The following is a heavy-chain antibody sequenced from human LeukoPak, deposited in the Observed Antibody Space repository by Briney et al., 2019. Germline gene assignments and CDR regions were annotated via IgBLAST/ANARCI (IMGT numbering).Heavy chain of an antibody. V-gene: IGHV3-48*03. CDR1: GFTFSSYE. CDR2: ISSSGSTK. J-gene: IGHJ4*02. CDR3: ARADENFDV. Sequence: GGSLRLSCAASGFTFSSYEMNWVRQAPGKGLEWVSYISSSGSTKYHADSVKGRFTISRDNAKNSLYLQMSSLRDEDTAVYYCARADENFDVWGQGTLVTVSS.